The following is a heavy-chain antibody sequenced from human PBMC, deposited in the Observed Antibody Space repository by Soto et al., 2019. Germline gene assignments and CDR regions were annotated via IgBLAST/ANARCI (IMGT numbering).Heavy chain of an antibody. CDR2: INHSGST. CDR3: ARGSSSSWYYYYYGMDV. CDR1: GGSFSGYY. V-gene: IGHV4-34*01. J-gene: IGHJ6*02. Sequence: LSETLSLTCAVYGGSFSGYYWSWIRQPPGKGLEWIGEINHSGSTNYNPSLKSRVTISVDTSKNQFSLKLSSVTAADTAVYYCARGSSSSWYYYYYGMDVWGQGTTVTVSS. D-gene: IGHD6-13*01.